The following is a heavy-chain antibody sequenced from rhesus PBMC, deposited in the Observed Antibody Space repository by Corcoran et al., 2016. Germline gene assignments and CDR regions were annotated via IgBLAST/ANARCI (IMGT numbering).Heavy chain of an antibody. J-gene: IGHJ4*01. V-gene: IGHV1-156D*01. CDR1: GYTFTELS. CDR2: VDPVDGEI. CDR3: ASQYSGSWNYFDY. D-gene: IGHD6-25*01. Sequence: EVQLVQSGAAVQKPGASVKVSCQLSGYTFTELSMHWVRQAPGQGLEWMGGVDPVDGEIIHAEKYQDRVTMTEDTSTDTAYMELSSLRSEDTAVYYCASQYSGSWNYFDYWGQGVLVTVSS.